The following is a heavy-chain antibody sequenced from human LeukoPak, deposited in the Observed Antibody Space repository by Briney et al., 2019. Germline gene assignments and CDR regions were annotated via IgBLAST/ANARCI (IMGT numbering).Heavy chain of an antibody. CDR2: ISSNGGST. CDR1: GFTFSSYA. V-gene: IGHV3-64D*06. CDR3: VNSGREGLRIYYYGMDV. J-gene: IGHJ6*02. D-gene: IGHD2-15*01. Sequence: SGGSLRLSCSASGFTFSSYAMHWVRQAPGKGLEYVSAISSNGGSTYYADSVKGRFTISRDNSKNTLYLQMSSLRAEDTAVYYCVNSGREGLRIYYYGMDVWGQGTTVTVSS.